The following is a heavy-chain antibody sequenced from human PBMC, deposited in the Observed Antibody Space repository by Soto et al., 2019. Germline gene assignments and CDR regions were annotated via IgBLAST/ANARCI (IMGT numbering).Heavy chain of an antibody. J-gene: IGHJ5*02. CDR2: INPNSGGT. Sequence: QVQLVQSGAEVKKPGASVKVSCKASGYTFTGYYMHWVRQAPGQGLEWMGWINPNSGGTNYAQKFQGRVTMTRDTSISTAYRELNRLRSDDTAVDYCARRRLPGYGDYPHWFDPLGQGTLVTVSS. CDR1: GYTFTGYY. V-gene: IGHV1-2*02. CDR3: ARRRLPGYGDYPHWFDP. D-gene: IGHD4-17*01.